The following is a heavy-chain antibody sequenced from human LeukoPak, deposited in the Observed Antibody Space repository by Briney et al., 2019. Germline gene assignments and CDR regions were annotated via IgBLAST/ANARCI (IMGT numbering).Heavy chain of an antibody. CDR1: GYSFTSYW. Sequence: MSGESLKISCKCSGYSFTSYWIGWVRQMPGKGLEWMWIIYPGDSDTRYSPHFQGQVTISADKSISTAYLQWSSLKASDTAMYYCTRRGYYDSSGYRYPFDLWGRGTLVAVSS. V-gene: IGHV5-51*01. D-gene: IGHD3-22*01. J-gene: IGHJ2*01. CDR2: IYPGDSDT. CDR3: TRRGYYDSSGYRYPFDL.